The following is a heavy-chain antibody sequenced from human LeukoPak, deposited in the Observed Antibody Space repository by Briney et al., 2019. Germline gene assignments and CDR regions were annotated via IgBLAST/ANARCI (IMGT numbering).Heavy chain of an antibody. CDR3: AKDLGYYGSGSYFHY. D-gene: IGHD3-10*01. J-gene: IGHJ4*02. CDR1: GFTFSSYA. CDR2: ISGSGGST. Sequence: GGSLRLSCAASGFTFSSYAMSWVRQAPGKGLEWVSAISGSGGSTYYADSVRGRFTISGDNSKNTLYLQMNSLRAEDTAVYYCAKDLGYYGSGSYFHYWGQGILVTVSS. V-gene: IGHV3-23*01.